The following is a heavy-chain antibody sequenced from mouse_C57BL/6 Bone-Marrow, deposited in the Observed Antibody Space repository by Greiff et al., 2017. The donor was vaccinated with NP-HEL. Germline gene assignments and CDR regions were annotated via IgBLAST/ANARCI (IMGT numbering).Heavy chain of an antibody. Sequence: EVKLVESGGGLVKPGGSLKLSCAASGFTFSDYGMHWVRQAPEKGLEWVAYISSGSSTIYYADTVKGRFTISRDNAKNTLFLQMTSLRSEDTAMYYCAKIYQGYFDVWGTGTTVTVSS. CDR1: GFTFSDYG. J-gene: IGHJ1*03. V-gene: IGHV5-17*01. CDR3: AKIYQGYFDV. CDR2: ISSGSSTI.